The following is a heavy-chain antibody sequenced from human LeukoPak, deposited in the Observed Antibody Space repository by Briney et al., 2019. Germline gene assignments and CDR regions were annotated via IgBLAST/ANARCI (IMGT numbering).Heavy chain of an antibody. CDR3: GKSHHVTAIDY. D-gene: IGHD2-21*02. V-gene: IGHV3-23*01. Sequence: GGSLRLSCAASGFTSSSYGMTWVRQAPGKGLEWVSAISGSGGSTYYADSVKGRFTISRDNSKNTLYLQMNSLRAEDTAVYYCGKSHHVTAIDYWGQGTLVTVSS. CDR1: GFTSSSYG. J-gene: IGHJ4*02. CDR2: ISGSGGST.